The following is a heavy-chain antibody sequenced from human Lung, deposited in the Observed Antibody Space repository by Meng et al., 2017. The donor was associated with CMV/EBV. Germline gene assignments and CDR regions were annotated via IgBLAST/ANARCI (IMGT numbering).Heavy chain of an antibody. V-gene: IGHV4-59*01. CDR3: AGPDDKGSSPHDPFDI. D-gene: IGHD1-1*01. CDR2: ISSTGYL. CDR1: GASISSNY. Sequence: LSCTVSGASISSNYWSWSRRPPGKGLEYIGSISSTGYLEYSPSLKGRVTISLDTSKNHFSLKLTSVTAADTAMYYCAGPDDKGSSPHDPFDILGQGXMVTVSS. J-gene: IGHJ3*02.